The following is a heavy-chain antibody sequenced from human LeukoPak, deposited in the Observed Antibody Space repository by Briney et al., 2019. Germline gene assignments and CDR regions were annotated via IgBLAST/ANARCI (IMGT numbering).Heavy chain of an antibody. V-gene: IGHV3-30*04. CDR2: ISSDSKNE. J-gene: IGHJ4*02. Sequence: GGSLRLSCAASGFTFNTYPIHWVRQAPAKGLEWVAVISSDSKNEYYADSVKGRFTISRDNSKNTLYLQMNSLRPEDTAVYYCARGGSGWYFDNWGQGTLVTVSS. CDR1: GFTFNTYP. D-gene: IGHD6-19*01. CDR3: ARGGSGWYFDN.